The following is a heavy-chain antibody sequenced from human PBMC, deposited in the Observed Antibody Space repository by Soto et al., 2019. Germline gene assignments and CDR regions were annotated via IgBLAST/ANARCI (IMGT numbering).Heavy chain of an antibody. CDR3: ARDLIDGSGYQASGVDY. CDR1: GGTFSSYA. Sequence: ASVKVSCKASGGTFSSYAISWVRQAPGQGLEWMGGIIPIFGTANYAQKFQGGVTITADESTSTAYMELSSLRSEDTAVYYCARDLIDGSGYQASGVDYWGQGTLVTVSS. V-gene: IGHV1-69*13. CDR2: IIPIFGTA. J-gene: IGHJ4*02. D-gene: IGHD3-22*01.